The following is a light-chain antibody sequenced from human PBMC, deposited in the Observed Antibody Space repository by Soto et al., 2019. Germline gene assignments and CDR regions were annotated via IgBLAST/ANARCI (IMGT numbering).Light chain of an antibody. CDR3: GSCNSSLSAVV. V-gene: IGLV1-51*02. CDR1: SSNIGNNY. Sequence: QSVLTQPPSVSAAPGQKVTISCSGTSSNIGNNYVSWYQQIPGTAPKLHIYENNRRPSGIPDRFSGSKSGKSATLGITGLQTGDEADYYCGSCNSSLSAVVFGGGTKLTVL. CDR2: ENN. J-gene: IGLJ2*01.